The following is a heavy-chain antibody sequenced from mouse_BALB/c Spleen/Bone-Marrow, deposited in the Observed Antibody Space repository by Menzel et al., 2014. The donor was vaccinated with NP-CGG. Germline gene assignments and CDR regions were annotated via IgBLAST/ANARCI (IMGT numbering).Heavy chain of an antibody. D-gene: IGHD1-1*01. CDR3: ARSTTVKDYIDY. V-gene: IGHV1-54*01. Sequence: VQLQQSGAELVRPGTSVKGSCKASGYAFTNYLIEWVQQRPGQGLEWSGVINPGSGGSNNNEKFKGKATLTADKSSSTAYMQLSSLTSDDSAVYFCARSTTVKDYIDYRGQGTTRTVSS. CDR1: GYAFTNYL. CDR2: INPGSGGS. J-gene: IGHJ2*01.